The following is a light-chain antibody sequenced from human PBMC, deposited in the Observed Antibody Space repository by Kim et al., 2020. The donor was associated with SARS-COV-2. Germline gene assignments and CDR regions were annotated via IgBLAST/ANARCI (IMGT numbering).Light chain of an antibody. J-gene: IGKJ2*01. Sequence: SVSPGERATLSCSASQSVSSNLAWYQQKPGQTPRLLIYAASTRATGIPARFSGSGSGTEFTLTISSLQSEDFAVYYCQQYYDWPFSFGQGTKLEI. CDR1: QSVSSN. V-gene: IGKV3-15*01. CDR2: AAS. CDR3: QQYYDWPFS.